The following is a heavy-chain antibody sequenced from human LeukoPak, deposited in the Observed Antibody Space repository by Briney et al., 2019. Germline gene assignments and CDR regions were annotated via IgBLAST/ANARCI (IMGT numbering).Heavy chain of an antibody. D-gene: IGHD5-24*01. V-gene: IGHV4-39*07. CDR3: ASTSMATIRDDAFDI. Sequence: WFRQAPGKGLEWIGSIYYSGSTYYNPSLKSRVTIPVDTSKNQFSLKLSSVTAADTAVYYCASTSMATIRDDAFDIWGQGTMVTVSS. J-gene: IGHJ3*02. CDR2: IYYSGST.